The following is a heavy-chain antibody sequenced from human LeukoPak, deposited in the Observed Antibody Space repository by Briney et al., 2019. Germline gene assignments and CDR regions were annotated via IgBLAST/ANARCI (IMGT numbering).Heavy chain of an antibody. D-gene: IGHD3-16*01. CDR2: IREDGSEK. V-gene: IGHV3-7*03. CDR3: ARDPWEGEPRLRDYGTDV. J-gene: IGHJ6*02. CDR1: GFTFSSYW. Sequence: GGSLRLSCAASGFTFSSYWMTWVRQAPGKGLEWVANIREDGSEKYYVDSVKGRFTISRDNAKNSLYLQMNSLRAEDTALYHCARDPWEGEPRLRDYGTDVWGQGTTVTVSS.